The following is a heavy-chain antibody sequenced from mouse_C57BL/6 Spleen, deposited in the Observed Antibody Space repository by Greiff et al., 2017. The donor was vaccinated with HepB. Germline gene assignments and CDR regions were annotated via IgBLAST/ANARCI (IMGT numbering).Heavy chain of an antibody. J-gene: IGHJ4*01. V-gene: IGHV5-16*01. CDR2: INYDGSST. CDR1: GFTFSDYY. CDR3: ARAEYYYAMDY. Sequence: EVMLVESEGGLVQPGSSMKLSCTASGFTFSDYYMAWVRQVPEKGLEWVANINYDGSSTYYLDSLKSRFIISRDNAKNILYLQMSSLKSEDTATYYGARAEYYYAMDYWGQGTSVTVSS.